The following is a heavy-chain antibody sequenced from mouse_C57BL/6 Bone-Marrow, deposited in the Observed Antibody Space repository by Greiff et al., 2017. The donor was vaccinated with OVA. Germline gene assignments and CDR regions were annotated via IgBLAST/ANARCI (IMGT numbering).Heavy chain of an antibody. CDR1: GFTFSDYY. CDR2: INYDGSST. D-gene: IGHD3-2*02. V-gene: IGHV5-16*01. J-gene: IGHJ3*01. Sequence: EVKVVESEGGLVQPGSSMKLSCTASGFTFSDYYMAWVRQVPEKGLEWVANINYDGSSTYYLDSLKSRFIISRDNAKNILYLQMSSLKSEDTATYYCARDRGSSGYGFAYWGQGTLVTVSA. CDR3: ARDRGSSGYGFAY.